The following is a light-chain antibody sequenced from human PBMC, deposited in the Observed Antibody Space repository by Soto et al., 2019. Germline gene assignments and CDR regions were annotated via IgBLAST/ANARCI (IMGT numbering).Light chain of an antibody. CDR2: AAA. J-gene: IGKJ1*01. V-gene: IGKV1-12*01. Sequence: DIQMTQSPSSVSASVGDRVTITCRASQSISSWLAWYQQKPGKAPKLLIYAAATLASGVPARFSGIGSGTHFTLTIRSLQPEDFGTYYCQRANSFPRTFGQGTKVDIK. CDR1: QSISSW. CDR3: QRANSFPRT.